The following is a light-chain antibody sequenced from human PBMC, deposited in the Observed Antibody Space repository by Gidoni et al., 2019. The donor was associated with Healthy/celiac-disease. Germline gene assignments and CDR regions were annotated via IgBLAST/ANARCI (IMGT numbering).Light chain of an antibody. CDR3: QQYNNLPQT. Sequence: EMVMTQSPSSLSASTGDRATLSCRASQSISSNLAWYQQKPGQAPRLLIYGASTRDTGIPSRFSGSGSGTEFTLTISSLQSEDFATYYCQQYNNLPQTFGQGTKLEIK. J-gene: IGKJ2*01. CDR2: GAS. CDR1: QSISSN. V-gene: IGKV3-15*01.